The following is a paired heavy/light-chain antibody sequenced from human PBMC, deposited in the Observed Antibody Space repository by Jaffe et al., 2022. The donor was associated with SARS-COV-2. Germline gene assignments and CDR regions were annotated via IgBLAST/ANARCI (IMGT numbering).Light chain of an antibody. Sequence: DIQMTQSPSTLSASVGDRVTITCRASQSISSWLAWYQQKPGKAPKLLIYKASSLESGVPSRFSGSGSGTEFTLTISSLQPDDFATYYCQHYNSYSTFGQGTKVEIK. CDR3: QHYNSYST. CDR1: QSISSW. CDR2: KAS. V-gene: IGKV1-5*03. J-gene: IGKJ1*01.
Heavy chain of an antibody. V-gene: IGHV4-38-2*02. CDR1: GYSISSGYY. Sequence: QVQLQESGPGLVKPSETLSLTCTVSGYSISSGYYWGCIRQPPGKGLEWIGSIYENGSTYYKPSLKSRVTISVDTSKNQFSLKLSSVTAADTAVYYCARGGSVAGFFDYWGQGTLVTVSS. J-gene: IGHJ4*02. D-gene: IGHD6-19*01. CDR2: IYENGST. CDR3: ARGGSVAGFFDY.